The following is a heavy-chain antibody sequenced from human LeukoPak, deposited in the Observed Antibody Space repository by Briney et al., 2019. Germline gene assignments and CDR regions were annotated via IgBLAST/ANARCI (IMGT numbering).Heavy chain of an antibody. V-gene: IGHV3-49*04. CDR2: IRSQAYGGTT. CDR3: TRDPDCSSTSCYGYFDY. D-gene: IGHD2-2*01. J-gene: IGHJ4*02. CDR1: GFTFSKYA. Sequence: GGSLSLFCAASGFTFSKYAMSWVRQAPGKGLEWVGFIRSQAYGGTTEYAASVKGRFTISRDDSKSIAYLQMNSLKTEDTAVYYCTRDPDCSSTSCYGYFDYWGQGTQVTVSS.